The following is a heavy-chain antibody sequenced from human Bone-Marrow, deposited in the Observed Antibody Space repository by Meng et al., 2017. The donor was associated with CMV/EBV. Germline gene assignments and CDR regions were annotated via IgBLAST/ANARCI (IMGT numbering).Heavy chain of an antibody. V-gene: IGHV4-34*01. J-gene: IGHJ4*02. CDR3: ARKSTYSSSWYVSK. CDR1: GAPFSGYR. Sequence: HVHLQQAAAGLFKPSETLSSTCGVYGAPFSGYRGWVRQPPGKGLEWIGEITHSGSTNYNVSLKSRVTISIDTSKNQFSLKLSSVTAADTAVYYCARKSTYSSSWYVSKWGQGTLVTVSS. D-gene: IGHD6-13*01. CDR2: ITHSGST.